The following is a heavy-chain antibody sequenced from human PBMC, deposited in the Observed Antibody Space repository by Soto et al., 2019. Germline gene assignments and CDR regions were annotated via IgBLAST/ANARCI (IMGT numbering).Heavy chain of an antibody. J-gene: IGHJ6*02. CDR2: IIPIFGTA. D-gene: IGHD2-15*01. CDR3: ASARGFCSGGSCYSSTGNYYCGMDF. CDR1: GGTFSSYA. Sequence: QVQLVQSGAEVKKPGSSVKVSCKASGGTFSSYAISWVRQPPGQGLEWMGGIIPIFGTANYAQKFQGRVSITADETTTTAYTELSSPRSEDMAVYYCASARGFCSGGSCYSSTGNYYCGMDFWGQGTTVTVSS. V-gene: IGHV1-69*01.